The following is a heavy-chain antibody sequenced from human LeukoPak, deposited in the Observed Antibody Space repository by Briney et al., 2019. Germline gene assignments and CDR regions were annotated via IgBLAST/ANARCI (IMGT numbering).Heavy chain of an antibody. CDR3: AKDQGSSCLFDY. CDR2: ISGSGGST. D-gene: IGHD6-13*01. J-gene: IGHJ4*02. CDR1: GFTFSSYA. V-gene: IGHV3-23*01. Sequence: GGSLRLSCAASGFTFSSYAMSWVRQAPGKGLEWVSAISGSGGSTYYADSVKGRFTISRDNSKDTLYLQMNSLRAEDTAVYYCAKDQGSSCLFDYWGQGTLVTVSS.